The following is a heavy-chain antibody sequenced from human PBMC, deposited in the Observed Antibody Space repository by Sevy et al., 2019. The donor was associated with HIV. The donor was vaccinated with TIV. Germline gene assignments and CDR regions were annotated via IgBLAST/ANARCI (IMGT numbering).Heavy chain of an antibody. CDR1: GFTFSGYN. Sequence: GGSLRLSCVASGFTFSGYNMNWVRRAPGKGLEWVAYIGSVTSNIYYAQSLKGRFTISRDNAKNSLYLQMSSLRAEDTAVYYCARTVGIAVAPFDYWGQGTLVTVS. CDR2: IGSVTSNI. D-gene: IGHD6-19*01. J-gene: IGHJ4*02. V-gene: IGHV3-21*01. CDR3: ARTVGIAVAPFDY.